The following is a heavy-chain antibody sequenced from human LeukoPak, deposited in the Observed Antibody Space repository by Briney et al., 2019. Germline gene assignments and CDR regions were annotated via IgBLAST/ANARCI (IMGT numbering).Heavy chain of an antibody. V-gene: IGHV4-59*01. CDR2: IYYSGSI. J-gene: IGHJ5*01. D-gene: IGHD6-25*01. CDR1: GGSISSSY. CDR3: ARGGYWFDS. Sequence: SETLSLTCTMSGGSISSSYWSWIRQPPGKGLEWIAYIYYSGSIYYKPSLKSRATISVDTSKSQFSLKVNSVTAADTAVYYCARGGYWFDSWGQGTLVTVSS.